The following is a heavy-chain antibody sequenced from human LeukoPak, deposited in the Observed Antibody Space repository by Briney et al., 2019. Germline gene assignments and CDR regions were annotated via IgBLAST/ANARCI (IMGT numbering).Heavy chain of an antibody. J-gene: IGHJ3*02. D-gene: IGHD2-8*01. Sequence: GASVKVSCKASGYTFTSYGISWVRQAPGQGLEWMGWISAYNGNTNYAQKLQGRVTMTTDTSTSTAYMELRSLRSDDTAVYYCARGCFGTNGVCYLGAFDIWGQGTMVTVSS. CDR1: GYTFTSYG. CDR3: ARGCFGTNGVCYLGAFDI. V-gene: IGHV1-18*01. CDR2: ISAYNGNT.